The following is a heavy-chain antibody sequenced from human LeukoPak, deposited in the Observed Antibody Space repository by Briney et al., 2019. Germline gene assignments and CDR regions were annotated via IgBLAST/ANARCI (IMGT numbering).Heavy chain of an antibody. J-gene: IGHJ4*02. CDR3: AKGRPPRSANCWDY. Sequence: PGGSLRLSCAAPGFTFSSYAMSWVRQAPGKGLEWVSAISGSGGRTYYADSVKGRFTISRDNSKNTLYLQMNSLRAEDTAVYYCAKGRPPRSANCWDYWGQGTLVTVSS. V-gene: IGHV3-23*01. CDR1: GFTFSSYA. CDR2: ISGSGGRT. D-gene: IGHD2-21*02.